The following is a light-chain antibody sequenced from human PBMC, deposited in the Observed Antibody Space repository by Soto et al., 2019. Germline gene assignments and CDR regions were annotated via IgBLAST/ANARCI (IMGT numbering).Light chain of an antibody. V-gene: IGKV1-5*01. CDR2: DAS. Sequence: DIQMTQSPSTRSASVGDRVTITCRASQNYNSWLAWYQQKPGKAPNLLIYDASTLESGVPSRFSGSGSGTEFTLTISSLQPEDFATYYCQQFHSFSRTFGQGTKVEVK. CDR1: QNYNSW. CDR3: QQFHSFSRT. J-gene: IGKJ1*01.